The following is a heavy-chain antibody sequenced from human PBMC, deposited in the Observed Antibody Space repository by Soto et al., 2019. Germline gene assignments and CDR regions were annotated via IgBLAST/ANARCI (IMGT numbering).Heavy chain of an antibody. CDR1: GFTFSSYA. CDR3: AKGGVGGVPCYFSWDV. D-gene: IGHD3-16*01. V-gene: IGHV3-23*01. Sequence: GGSLRLSCAASGFTFSSYAMSWVRQAPGKGLEWVSAISGSGGSTYYADSVTGRFTISRDNSKNKVYLQIDSLGPEDTAVYYCAKGGVGGVPCYFSWDVWGQGTRVTVSS. CDR2: ISGSGGST. J-gene: IGHJ6*02.